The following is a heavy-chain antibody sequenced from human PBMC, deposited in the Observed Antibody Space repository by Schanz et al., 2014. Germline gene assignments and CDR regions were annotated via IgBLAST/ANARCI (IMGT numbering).Heavy chain of an antibody. D-gene: IGHD5-12*01. CDR2: ISGGGGTT. V-gene: IGHV3-23*01. J-gene: IGHJ4*02. Sequence: EVQLLESGGGLVQPGGSLRLSCAASGFTFSSYAMSWVRQAPGKGLEWVSAISGGGGTTYYADSVKGRFTISRDNAENTLFLQMNSLRAEDTAVYYCARKVVATIGGYYDNWGQGTLVIVSS. CDR3: ARKVVATIGGYYDN. CDR1: GFTFSSYA.